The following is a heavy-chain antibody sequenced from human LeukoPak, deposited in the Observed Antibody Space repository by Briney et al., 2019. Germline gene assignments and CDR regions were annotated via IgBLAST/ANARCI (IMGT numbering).Heavy chain of an antibody. CDR2: INHSGST. CDR3: ARVYYDFWSGSQYYMDV. J-gene: IGHJ6*03. CDR1: GGSFSGYY. V-gene: IGHV4-34*01. D-gene: IGHD3-3*01. Sequence: SETLSLTCAVYGGSFSGYYWSWIRQPPGKGLEWIGVINHSGSTNYNPSLKSRVTISVDTSKNQFSLKLSSVTAADTAVYYCARVYYDFWSGSQYYMDVWGKGTTVTVSS.